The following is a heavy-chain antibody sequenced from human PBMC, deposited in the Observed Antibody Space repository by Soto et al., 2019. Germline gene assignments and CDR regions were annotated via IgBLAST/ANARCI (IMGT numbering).Heavy chain of an antibody. V-gene: IGHV4-30-2*01. CDR2: IYHSGST. J-gene: IGHJ4*02. CDR3: ATAGGLGAVAADY. D-gene: IGHD6-19*01. Sequence: QLQLQESGSGLEKPSQTLSLTCAVSGGSISSGGYYWSWIRQPPGKGLEWIGYIYHSGSTYYNPSLKRRVTISVDRSKNQFSLKLRSVTAADTAVYYCATAGGLGAVAADYWGQGTLVTVSS. CDR1: GGSISSGGYY.